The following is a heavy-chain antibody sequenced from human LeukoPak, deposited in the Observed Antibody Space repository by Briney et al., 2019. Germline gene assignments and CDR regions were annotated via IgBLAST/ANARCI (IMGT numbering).Heavy chain of an antibody. CDR2: IRSKAYGGTT. V-gene: IGHV3-49*04. CDR1: GFTFGDYA. J-gene: IGHJ3*02. Sequence: PGGSLRLSCTASGFTFGDYAMSWVRQAPGKGLEWVGFIRSKAYGGTTEYAASVKGRFTISRDDSKSIAYLQMNSLKTEDTAVYYCTNQLTYYDSSGLDAFDIWGQGTMVTVSS. CDR3: TNQLTYYDSSGLDAFDI. D-gene: IGHD3-22*01.